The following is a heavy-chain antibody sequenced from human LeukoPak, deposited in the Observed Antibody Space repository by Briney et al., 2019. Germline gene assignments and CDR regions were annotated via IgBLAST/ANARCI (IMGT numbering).Heavy chain of an antibody. J-gene: IGHJ4*02. Sequence: PGGSLRLPCAASGFTFSSYAMSWVRQAPGKGLEWVSAISGSGTNTYYADSVKGRFTISRDNSKNTLFLQMNSLRAEDTAVYYCAKDWSRGYCSSTSCQNLYYFDYWGQGTLVTVSS. CDR3: AKDWSRGYCSSTSCQNLYYFDY. D-gene: IGHD2-2*01. V-gene: IGHV3-23*01. CDR1: GFTFSSYA. CDR2: ISGSGTNT.